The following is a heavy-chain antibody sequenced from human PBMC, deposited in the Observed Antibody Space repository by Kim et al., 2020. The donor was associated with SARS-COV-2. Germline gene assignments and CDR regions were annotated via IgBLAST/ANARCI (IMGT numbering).Heavy chain of an antibody. D-gene: IGHD6-13*01. J-gene: IGHJ6*02. CDR2: IYPGDSDT. Sequence: GESLKISCKGSGYSFTSYWIGWVRQMPGKGLEWMGIIYPGDSDTRYSPSFQGQVTISANKSISTAYLQWSSLKASDTAMYYCARVAAAGYYYYGMDVWGQGTTVTVSS. CDR3: ARVAAAGYYYYGMDV. CDR1: GYSFTSYW. V-gene: IGHV5-51*01.